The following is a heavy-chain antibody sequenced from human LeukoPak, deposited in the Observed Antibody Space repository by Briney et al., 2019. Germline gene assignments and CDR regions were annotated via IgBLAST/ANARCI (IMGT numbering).Heavy chain of an antibody. D-gene: IGHD3-16*02. CDR3: AREYYDYVWGSYRPVWFDP. V-gene: IGHV1-18*01. J-gene: IGHJ5*02. CDR2: ISAYNGNT. Sequence: ASVKVSCKASGYTFTSYGISWVRQAPGQGPEWMGWISAYNGNTNYAQKLQGRVTMTTDTSTSTAYMELRSLRSDDTAVYYCAREYYDYVWGSYRPVWFDPWGQGTLVTVSS. CDR1: GYTFTSYG.